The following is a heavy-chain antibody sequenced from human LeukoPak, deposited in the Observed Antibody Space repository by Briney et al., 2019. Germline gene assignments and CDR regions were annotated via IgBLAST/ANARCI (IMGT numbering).Heavy chain of an antibody. CDR1: GFAFSNSA. V-gene: IGHV3-48*03. CDR3: ARSLGYCSAGSCFPFDY. CDR2: ITDRGGAI. J-gene: IGHJ4*02. Sequence: PGGSLRFSCAVSGFAFSNSAMTWVRQAPGKGLEWISYITDRGGAIYYADSVRGRFTISRDNAKNSLYLQMNSLRAEDTAVYYCARSLGYCSAGSCFPFDYWGQGTVVTVSS. D-gene: IGHD2-15*01.